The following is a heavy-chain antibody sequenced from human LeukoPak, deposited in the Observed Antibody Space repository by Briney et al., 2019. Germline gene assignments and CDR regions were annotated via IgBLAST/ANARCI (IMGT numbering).Heavy chain of an antibody. Sequence: GGSLRLSCAASGFTFSTYNMNWVRHAPGTGLEWISSITSSISYIYYSDSVKGRFTISRDNTKNSLHLQMSSLSPDDNAVYFCARDPYSGNCGNYYYYMDVWGKGTTVTISS. J-gene: IGHJ6*03. V-gene: IGHV3-21*06. CDR1: GFTFSTYN. CDR3: ARDPYSGNCGNYYYYMDV. D-gene: IGHD1-26*01. CDR2: ITSSISYI.